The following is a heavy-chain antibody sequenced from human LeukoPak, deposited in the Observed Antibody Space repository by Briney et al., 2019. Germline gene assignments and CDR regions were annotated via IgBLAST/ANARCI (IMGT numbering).Heavy chain of an antibody. V-gene: IGHV4-34*01. D-gene: IGHD6-13*01. J-gene: IGHJ4*02. Sequence: SETLSLTCAVYGGSFSGYYWSWIRQPPGKGLEWLGEINHSGSTNYNPSLKGRVTISVDTSKNQFSLKLSSVTAADTAVYYCARAVGIAAADHDYWGQGTLVTVSS. CDR3: ARAVGIAAADHDY. CDR1: GGSFSGYY. CDR2: INHSGST.